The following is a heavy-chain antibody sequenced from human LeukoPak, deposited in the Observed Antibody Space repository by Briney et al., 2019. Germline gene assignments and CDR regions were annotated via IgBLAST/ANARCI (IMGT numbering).Heavy chain of an antibody. D-gene: IGHD3-10*01. CDR1: GFTFSSYW. Sequence: GGSLRLSCAASGFTFSSYWMSWVRQAPGKGLEWVANIKQDGSEKYYVDSVKGRFTISRDNAKKSLYLQMNSLRAEDTAVYYCARGFDNYYALPGGYWGQGTLVTVSS. V-gene: IGHV3-7*01. CDR3: ARGFDNYYALPGGY. J-gene: IGHJ4*02. CDR2: IKQDGSEK.